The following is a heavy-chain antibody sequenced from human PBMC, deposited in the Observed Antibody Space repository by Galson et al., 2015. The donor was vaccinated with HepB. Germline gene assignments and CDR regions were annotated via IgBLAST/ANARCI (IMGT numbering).Heavy chain of an antibody. J-gene: IGHJ4*02. V-gene: IGHV3-33*08. CDR1: GFTFSSYG. CDR3: ARELLEWELLRGQRYYFDY. Sequence: SLRLSCAASGFTFSSYGMHWVRQAPGKGLEWVAVIWYDGSNKYYADSVKGRFTISRDNSKNTLYLQMNSLRAEDTAVYYCARELLEWELLRGQRYYFDYWGQGTLVTVSS. D-gene: IGHD1-26*01. CDR2: IWYDGSNK.